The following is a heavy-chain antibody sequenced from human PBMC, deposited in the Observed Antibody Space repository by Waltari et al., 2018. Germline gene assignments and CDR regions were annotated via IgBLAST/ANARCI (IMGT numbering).Heavy chain of an antibody. CDR2: IYHSGST. V-gene: IGHV4-4*02. D-gene: IGHD6-19*01. J-gene: IGHJ6*02. CDR3: ARLESANSSGWYDYYYGMDV. Sequence: QVQLQESGPGLVKPSGTLSLTCAVSGGSISSSNWWSWVRQPPGKGLEWIGEIYHSGSTNYNPSLKSRVTISVDKSKNQFSLKLSSVTAADTAVYYCARLESANSSGWYDYYYGMDVWGQGTTVTVSS. CDR1: GGSISSSNW.